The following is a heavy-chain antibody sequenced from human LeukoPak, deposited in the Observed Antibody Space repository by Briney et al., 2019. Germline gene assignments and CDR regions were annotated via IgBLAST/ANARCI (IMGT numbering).Heavy chain of an antibody. V-gene: IGHV3-48*01. D-gene: IGHD3-3*01. Sequence: GGSLRLSCAASGFTFSSYSMNWVRQAPGKGLEWVSYISSSSSTIYYADSVKGRFTISRDNAKNSLYLQMNSLRAEGTAVYYCASGITIFGVAYGDAFDIWGQGTMVTVSS. CDR1: GFTFSSYS. CDR2: ISSSSSTI. J-gene: IGHJ3*02. CDR3: ASGITIFGVAYGDAFDI.